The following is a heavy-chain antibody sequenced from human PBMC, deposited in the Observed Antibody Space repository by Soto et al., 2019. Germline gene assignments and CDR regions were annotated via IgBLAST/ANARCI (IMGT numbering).Heavy chain of an antibody. J-gene: IGHJ4*02. D-gene: IGHD2-15*01. Sequence: QVQLQESCPGLLKPSETLSLTCSVSGGSVSNKTYYWSWIRQHPGKRLEWIGYVYYSGTTIYNPSLTSRVTISVDLSKNQFSLRLSSVTTADTALYYCPRNTAVPNTLRSRYFFDYWVQGTLVTVAS. CDR1: GGSVSNKTYY. CDR2: VYYSGTT. V-gene: IGHV4-61*01. CDR3: PRNTAVPNTLRSRYFFDY.